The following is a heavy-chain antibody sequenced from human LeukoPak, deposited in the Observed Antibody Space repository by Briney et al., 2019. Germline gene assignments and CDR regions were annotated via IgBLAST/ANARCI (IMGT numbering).Heavy chain of an antibody. CDR3: ARVDSSGYYPLDY. V-gene: IGHV3-74*01. Sequence: GGSLRLSCAASGFTFSSYWMHWVRQAPGKGLVWVSRINSDGSSTSYADSVKGRFTISRDNAKNTLYLQMDSLRAEDTAVYYCARVDSSGYYPLDYWGQGTLVIVSS. D-gene: IGHD3-22*01. CDR1: GFTFSSYW. J-gene: IGHJ4*02. CDR2: INSDGSST.